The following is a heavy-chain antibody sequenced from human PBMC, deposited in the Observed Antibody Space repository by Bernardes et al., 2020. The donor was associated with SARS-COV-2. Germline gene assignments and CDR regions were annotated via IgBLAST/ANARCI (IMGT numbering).Heavy chain of an antibody. CDR3: AHRPGYSSSLSRNWFDP. CDR1: GFSLSTGGVG. V-gene: IGHV2-5*02. Sequence: SGPTLVKPTQTLTLTCTFSGFSLSTGGVGVGWIRQPTGKALEWLAPLYWDDDKRYSPSLKSRLTITKGTSKNQVVLTMTNMDPVDTATYYCAHRPGYSSSLSRNWFDPWGQGTLVTVFS. D-gene: IGHD6-13*01. J-gene: IGHJ5*02. CDR2: LYWDDDK.